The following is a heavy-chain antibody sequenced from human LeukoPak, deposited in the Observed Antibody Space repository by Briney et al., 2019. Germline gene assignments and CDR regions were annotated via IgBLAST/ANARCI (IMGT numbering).Heavy chain of an antibody. D-gene: IGHD6-6*01. J-gene: IGHJ5*02. CDR2: INPNSGGT. CDR1: GDTFTAYY. V-gene: IGHV1-2*02. CDR3: ARVGGIAARPRNWFDP. Sequence: ASVKVSCKASGDTFTAYYMHWVRQAPGQGLEWMGWINPNSGGTNYAQKFQGRVTMTRDTSISTAYMELSRLRSDDTAVYYCARVGGIAARPRNWFDPWGQGTLVTVSS.